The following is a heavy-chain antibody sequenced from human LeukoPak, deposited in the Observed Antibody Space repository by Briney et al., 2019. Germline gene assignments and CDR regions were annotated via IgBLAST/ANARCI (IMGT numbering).Heavy chain of an antibody. Sequence: SGTLSLTCAVSGGSISSSNWWSWVRQPPGKGLEWIGEIYHRGSTNYNPSLKSRVTISVDKSKNQFSLKLSSVTAADTAVYYCARDRRYSGSYAHAFDIWGQGTMVTVSS. CDR2: IYHRGST. V-gene: IGHV4-4*02. CDR3: ARDRRYSGSYAHAFDI. D-gene: IGHD1-26*01. CDR1: GGSISSSNW. J-gene: IGHJ3*02.